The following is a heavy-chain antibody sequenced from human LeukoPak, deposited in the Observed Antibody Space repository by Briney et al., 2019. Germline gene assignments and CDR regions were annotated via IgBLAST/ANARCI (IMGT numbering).Heavy chain of an antibody. D-gene: IGHD3-3*01. Sequence: SETLSLTCTVSGGSISSYYWSRIRQPPGKGLEWIGYIYYSGSTNYNPSLKSRVTISVDTSKDQFSLKLSSVTAADTAVYYCARLTIFGVVMFDYWGQGTLVTVSS. V-gene: IGHV4-59*08. CDR1: GGSISSYY. CDR3: ARLTIFGVVMFDY. J-gene: IGHJ4*02. CDR2: IYYSGST.